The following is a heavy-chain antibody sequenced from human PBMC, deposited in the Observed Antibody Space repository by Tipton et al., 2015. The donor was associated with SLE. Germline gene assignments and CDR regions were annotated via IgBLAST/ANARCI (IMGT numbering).Heavy chain of an antibody. CDR3: GRDREAGDGYDYDY. V-gene: IGHV4-38-2*02. D-gene: IGHD5-24*01. J-gene: IGHJ4*02. CDR1: GYSISSGYI. CDR2: ISHSGST. Sequence: TLSLTCEVSGYSISSGYIWGWLRQPPGKGLEWVGSISHSGSTYYNPSLKSRVTRSGDTSKNQFSLKLSSVTAADTAVYYCGRDREAGDGYDYDYWGQGTLVTVSS.